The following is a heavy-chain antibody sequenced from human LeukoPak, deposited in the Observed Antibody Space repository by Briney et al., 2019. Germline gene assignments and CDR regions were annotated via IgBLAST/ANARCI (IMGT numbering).Heavy chain of an antibody. CDR2: ISAYNGNT. D-gene: IGHD1/OR15-1a*01. Sequence: ASVKVSCKASGYTFTSYGISWVRQASGQGLEWMGWISAYNGNTNYAQKFQGRVTMTTDTSTSTAYMELRSLRSDDTAVYYCARDRNNVLGYFDLWGRGTLVAVSS. V-gene: IGHV1-18*01. J-gene: IGHJ2*01. CDR1: GYTFTSYG. CDR3: ARDRNNVLGYFDL.